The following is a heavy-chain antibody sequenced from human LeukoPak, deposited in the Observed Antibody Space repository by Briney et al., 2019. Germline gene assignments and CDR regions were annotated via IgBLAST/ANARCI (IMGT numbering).Heavy chain of an antibody. V-gene: IGHV3-64*01. Sequence: PGGSLRLSCAASGFTFSSYAMHWVRQAPGKGLGYVSAISSNGGSTYYANSVKGRFTISRDNSKNTLYLQMGSLRAEDMAVYYCARGPYSGYYYFDYWGQGTLVTVSS. J-gene: IGHJ4*02. CDR1: GFTFSSYA. CDR2: ISSNGGST. CDR3: ARGPYSGYYYFDY. D-gene: IGHD3-22*01.